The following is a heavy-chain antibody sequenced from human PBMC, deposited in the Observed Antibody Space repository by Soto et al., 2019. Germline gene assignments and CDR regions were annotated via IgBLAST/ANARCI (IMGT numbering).Heavy chain of an antibody. CDR3: AKECGNYYTYYYYGLDV. D-gene: IGHD1-26*01. Sequence: QAGGSLRLSCSASGFTFSHYGMHWVRQAPGKGLEWVAVISYDGSNTYYADSVKGRFTISRDISKNTLFLQMNSLRADDTAVYYCAKECGNYYTYYYYGLDVWGQGTTVTVSS. J-gene: IGHJ6*02. CDR1: GFTFSHYG. V-gene: IGHV3-30*18. CDR2: ISYDGSNT.